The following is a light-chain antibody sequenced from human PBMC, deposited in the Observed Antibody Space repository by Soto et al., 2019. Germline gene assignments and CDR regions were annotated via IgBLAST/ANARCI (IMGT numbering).Light chain of an antibody. V-gene: IGLV2-14*01. CDR3: SSYTSSSTL. Sequence: QSALTHPASVSGSPGQSRTISCAGTSSDVGSYNYVSWYQQHPGKAPKLMIYEVSDRPSGISSRFSGSKSGNTASLTISGLQTEDEADYYCSSYTSSSTLFGTGTKVTVL. CDR1: SSDVGSYNY. CDR2: EVS. J-gene: IGLJ1*01.